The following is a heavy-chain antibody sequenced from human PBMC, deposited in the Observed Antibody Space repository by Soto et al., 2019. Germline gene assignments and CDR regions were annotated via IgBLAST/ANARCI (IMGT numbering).Heavy chain of an antibody. V-gene: IGHV1-69*02. J-gene: IGHJ4*02. CDR1: GGTFSSYT. Sequence: SVKVSCKASGGTFSSYTISWVRQALGQGLEWMGRIIPILGIANYAQKFQGRVTITADKSTSTAYMELSSLRSEDTAVYYCARAPVAPKEYYFDYWGQGILVTVSS. CDR2: IIPILGIA. CDR3: ARAPVAPKEYYFDY. D-gene: IGHD2-15*01.